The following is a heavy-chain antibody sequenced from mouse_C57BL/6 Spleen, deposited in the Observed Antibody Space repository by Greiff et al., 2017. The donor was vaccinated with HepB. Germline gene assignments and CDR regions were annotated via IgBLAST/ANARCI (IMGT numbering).Heavy chain of an antibody. D-gene: IGHD2-14*01. CDR3: ARRRGTFYYFDY. CDR2: INPNNGGT. J-gene: IGHJ2*01. V-gene: IGHV1-18*01. CDR1: GYTFTDYN. Sequence: EVQLQQSGPELVKPGASVKISCKASGYTFTDYNMDWVKQSHGQSLEWIGDINPNNGGTSYNQKFKGKATLTVDKSSSTAYMELRSLTSEDTAVYYCARRRGTFYYFDYWGQGTTLTVSS.